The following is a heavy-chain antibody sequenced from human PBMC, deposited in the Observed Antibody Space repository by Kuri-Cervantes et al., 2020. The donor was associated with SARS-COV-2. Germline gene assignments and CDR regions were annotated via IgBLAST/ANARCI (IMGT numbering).Heavy chain of an antibody. Sequence: GESLKISCAASGFTFDDYGMSWVRQAPGKRLEWVSVTNDRGVGTYYADSVKGRFTISRDDSKNTVYLQMNSLTAEDTAVYYCARVCGGYDFDYYYYYMDVWGKGTTVTVSS. D-gene: IGHD5-12*01. CDR1: GFTFDDYG. J-gene: IGHJ6*03. CDR3: ARVCGGYDFDYYYYYMDV. V-gene: IGHV3-23*01. CDR2: TNDRGVGT.